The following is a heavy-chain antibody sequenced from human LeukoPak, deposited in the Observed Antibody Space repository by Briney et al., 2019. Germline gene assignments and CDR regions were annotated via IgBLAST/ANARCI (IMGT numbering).Heavy chain of an antibody. J-gene: IGHJ4*02. CDR3: ARDRNSGSSYENLFVY. CDR2: INSDGSRT. Sequence: AGGSLRLSCAASGFTFSSHWMHWVSQAPGKGLVWVSRINSDGSRTSYADSVKGRFTISRDNAKNTLYLQMNSLRAEDTGVYYCARDRNSGSSYENLFVYWGQGTLLTVSS. D-gene: IGHD1-26*01. V-gene: IGHV3-74*01. CDR1: GFTFSSHW.